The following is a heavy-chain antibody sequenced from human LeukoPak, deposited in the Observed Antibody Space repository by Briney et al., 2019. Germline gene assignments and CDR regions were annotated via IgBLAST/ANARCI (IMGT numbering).Heavy chain of an antibody. V-gene: IGHV3-30-3*01. CDR1: GFTFSSYA. Sequence: GGSLRLSCAASGFTFSSYAMRWVRQAPGKGLEWVAVISYDGSNKYYADSVKGRFTISRDISKNTLSLQMNSLRAEDTALYYCARSLHYYGSGSYRVGYGMDVWGQGTTVTVSS. J-gene: IGHJ6*02. CDR2: ISYDGSNK. D-gene: IGHD3-10*01. CDR3: ARSLHYYGSGSYRVGYGMDV.